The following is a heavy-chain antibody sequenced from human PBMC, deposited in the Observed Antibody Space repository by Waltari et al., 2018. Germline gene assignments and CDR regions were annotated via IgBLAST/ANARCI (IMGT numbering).Heavy chain of an antibody. CDR3: ARGPWVAARSGAAFDI. Sequence: QVQLQESGPGLVKPSETLSLTCTVSGGSISSYYWSWIRQPPGKGLEWIGYIYYSGSTNYNPSLKSRVTISVDTSKNQFSLKLSSVTAADTAVYYCARGPWVAARSGAAFDIWGQGTMVTVSS. J-gene: IGHJ3*02. CDR1: GGSISSYY. D-gene: IGHD6-6*01. V-gene: IGHV4-59*01. CDR2: IYYSGST.